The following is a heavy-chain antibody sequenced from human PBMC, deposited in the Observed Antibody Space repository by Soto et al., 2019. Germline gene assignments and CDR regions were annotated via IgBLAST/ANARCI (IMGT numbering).Heavy chain of an antibody. CDR2: ISAYNGNT. Sequence: GASVKVSCKASGYTFTSYGISWVRQAPGQGLEWMGWISAYNGNTNYAQKLQGRVTMTTDTSTSTAYMELRSLRSDDTAVYYCARDRPTVTLKTIDYWGQGTLVTVSS. CDR3: ARDRPTVTLKTIDY. D-gene: IGHD4-17*01. CDR1: GYTFTSYG. V-gene: IGHV1-18*01. J-gene: IGHJ4*02.